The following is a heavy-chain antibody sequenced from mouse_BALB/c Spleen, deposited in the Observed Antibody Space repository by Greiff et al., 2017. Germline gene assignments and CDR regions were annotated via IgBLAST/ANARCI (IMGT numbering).Heavy chain of an antibody. CDR1: GYSFTSCYY. CDR3: AGENLLPKAMNY. V-gene: IGHV3-6*02. J-gene: IGHJ4*01. D-gene: IGHD2-1*01. Sequence: EVKLVLSGPGLVKPPPSLPLTCTVTGYSFTSCYYRNWIRQFPGNILAWRGYISYDGSNNYNPTLKNLITITRDTTKNQFFLKLNSVTTEDTATYYCAGENLLPKAMNYGSRESSVSVSA. CDR2: ISYDGSN.